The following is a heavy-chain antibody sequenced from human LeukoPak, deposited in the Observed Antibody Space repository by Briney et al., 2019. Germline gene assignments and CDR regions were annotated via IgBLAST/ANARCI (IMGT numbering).Heavy chain of an antibody. CDR1: GYTFTSYG. J-gene: IGHJ6*03. CDR3: ARVVVVAATPYYYYMDV. D-gene: IGHD2-15*01. V-gene: IGHV1-18*01. CDR2: ISAYNGNT. Sequence: GASVKVSCKASGYTFTSYGISWVRQAPGQGLEWMGWISAYNGNTNYAQKLQGRVTMTTDTSTSTAYMELRSLRSDDTAVYYCARVVVVAATPYYYYMDVWGKGTTVTISS.